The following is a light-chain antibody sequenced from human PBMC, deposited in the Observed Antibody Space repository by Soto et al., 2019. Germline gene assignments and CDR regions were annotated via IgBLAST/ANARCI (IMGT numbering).Light chain of an antibody. CDR3: HQRNKWRT. V-gene: IGKV3-11*01. CDR2: DAS. CDR1: QSVSSN. Sequence: EIVMTQSPATLSVSPGERATLSCRASQSVSSNLAWYQQKPGQAPRLFIYDASNRATGIPARFSGSGFGTDFTLTIGSLEPEDFAVYYCHQRNKWRTFGQGTKVDIK. J-gene: IGKJ1*01.